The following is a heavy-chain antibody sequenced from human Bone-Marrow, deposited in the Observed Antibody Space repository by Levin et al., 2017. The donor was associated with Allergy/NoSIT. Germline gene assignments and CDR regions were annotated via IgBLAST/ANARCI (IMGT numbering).Heavy chain of an antibody. CDR1: GYTFNKYA. V-gene: IGHV1-3*01. CDR2: INAANGNT. Sequence: AASVKVSCKTSGYTFNKYAIHWVRQAPGQRLEWMGWINAANGNTKYSQNFQGRVTITYDTSASTAYLGLSSLRSEDTAVYYCAREKDPDVVGAYRCFDPWGQGTLVTVSS. J-gene: IGHJ5*02. CDR3: AREKDPDVVGAYRCFDP. D-gene: IGHD2-15*01.